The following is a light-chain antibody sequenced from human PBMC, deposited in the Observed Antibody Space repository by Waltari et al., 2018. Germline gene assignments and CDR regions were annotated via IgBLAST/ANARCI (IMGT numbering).Light chain of an antibody. CDR2: LNSDGSH. J-gene: IGLJ3*02. CDR3: QTWGTGIWV. Sequence: QLVLTQSPSASASLGASVKLTCPPSSGHSSYAIAWHQQQPEKGPRYLMKLNSDGSHSKGDGIPDRFSGSSSGAERYLTISSLQSEDEADYYCQTWGTGIWVFGGGTKLTVL. V-gene: IGLV4-69*01. CDR1: SGHSSYA.